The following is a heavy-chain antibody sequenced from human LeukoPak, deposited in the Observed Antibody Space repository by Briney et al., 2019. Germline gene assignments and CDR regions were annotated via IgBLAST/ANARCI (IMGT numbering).Heavy chain of an antibody. CDR2: ISSSSSYI. Sequence: GGSLRLSCAASGITFSAYWMHWVRQAPGKGLEWVSSISSSSSYIYYADSVKGRFTISRDNAKNSLYLQMNSLRAEDTAVYYCARIAGYSGYDWGQGTLVTVSS. CDR3: ARIAGYSGYD. V-gene: IGHV3-21*01. D-gene: IGHD5-12*01. CDR1: GITFSAYW. J-gene: IGHJ4*02.